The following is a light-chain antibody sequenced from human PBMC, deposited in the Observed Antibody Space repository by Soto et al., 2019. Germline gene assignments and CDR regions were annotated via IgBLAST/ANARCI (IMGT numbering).Light chain of an antibody. J-gene: IGKJ1*01. V-gene: IGKV1-5*03. CDR2: KAS. Sequence: DIQMTQSPSTLSAFVGDRVTITCRASQSISDLLAWYQQKPGKAPKLLIYKASTLKSGVPSRFSGSGSGTEYTLTISSLQPDDFATYYCQQYNGYWTFGQGTKVEIK. CDR3: QQYNGYWT. CDR1: QSISDL.